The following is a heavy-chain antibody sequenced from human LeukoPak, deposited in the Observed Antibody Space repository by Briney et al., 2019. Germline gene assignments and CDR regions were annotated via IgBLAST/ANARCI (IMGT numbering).Heavy chain of an antibody. CDR1: GYTFTGYY. J-gene: IGHJ4*02. D-gene: IGHD6-19*01. V-gene: IGHV1-2*02. CDR2: INPNSGGT. CDR3: AKPSSGWWEGDYFDY. Sequence: ASVKVSCKASGYTFTGYYMHWVRQAPGQGLEWMGWINPNSGGTNYAQKFQGRVTMTRDTSISTAYMELSRLRSDDTAVYYCAKPSSGWWEGDYFDYWGQGTLVTVSS.